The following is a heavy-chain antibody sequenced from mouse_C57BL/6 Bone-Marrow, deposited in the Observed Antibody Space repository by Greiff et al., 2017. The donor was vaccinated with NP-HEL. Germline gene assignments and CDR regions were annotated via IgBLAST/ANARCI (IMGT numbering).Heavy chain of an antibody. V-gene: IGHV1-82*01. J-gene: IGHJ4*01. CDR1: GYAFSSSW. CDR3: ARWLLSLYAMDY. CDR2: IYPGDGDT. D-gene: IGHD2-3*01. Sequence: QVQLQQSGPELVKPGASVKISCKASGYAFSSSWMNWVKQRPGKGLEWLGRIYPGDGDTKYNGKFNGKATLTAEKSSSTAYMQRSSLTSEDSAVYFCARWLLSLYAMDYWGQVTSVTFSS.